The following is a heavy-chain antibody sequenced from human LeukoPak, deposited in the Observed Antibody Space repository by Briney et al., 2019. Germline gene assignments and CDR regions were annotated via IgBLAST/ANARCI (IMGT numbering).Heavy chain of an antibody. CDR2: IYYSGST. CDR1: GGSISYYY. D-gene: IGHD6-13*01. V-gene: IGHV4-59*01. CDR3: AREGSAARSPYFDY. Sequence: PSETLSLTCTVPGGSISYYYWSWIRQPPGKGLEWIGYIYYSGSTNYSPSLRSRVTISVDTSKNQFSLKLNSVTAADTAVYYCAREGSAARSPYFDYWGQGTLVTVSS. J-gene: IGHJ4*02.